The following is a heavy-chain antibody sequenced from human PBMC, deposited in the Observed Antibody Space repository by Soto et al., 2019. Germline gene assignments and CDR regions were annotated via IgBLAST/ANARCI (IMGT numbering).Heavy chain of an antibody. Sequence: ASVKVSCKASGYTFTSYAMHWVRQAPGQRLEWMGWINAGNGNTKYSQKFRGTVTITRDTSASTAYMGLSSLRSEDTAVYYCARDSKGESSALFLSYMDVWGKGTTVTVSS. D-gene: IGHD6-19*01. CDR2: INAGNGNT. V-gene: IGHV1-3*01. CDR3: ARDSKGESSALFLSYMDV. J-gene: IGHJ6*03. CDR1: GYTFTSYA.